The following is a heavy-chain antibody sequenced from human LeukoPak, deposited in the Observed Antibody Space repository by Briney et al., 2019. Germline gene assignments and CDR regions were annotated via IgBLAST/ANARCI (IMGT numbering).Heavy chain of an antibody. CDR3: ARATGLAVAGNFDY. CDR1: GFTFSSYG. Sequence: GGSLRLSCAASGFTFSSYGMHWVRQAPGKGLEWVAVISYDGSNKYYADSVKGRFTISRDNSKNTLYLQMNSLRAEDTAVYYCARATGLAVAGNFDYWGQGTLVTVSS. CDR2: ISYDGSNK. J-gene: IGHJ4*02. V-gene: IGHV3-30*03. D-gene: IGHD6-19*01.